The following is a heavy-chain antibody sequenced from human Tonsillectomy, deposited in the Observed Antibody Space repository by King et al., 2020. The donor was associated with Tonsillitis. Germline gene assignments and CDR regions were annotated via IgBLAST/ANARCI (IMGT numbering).Heavy chain of an antibody. V-gene: IGHV4-61*02. CDR1: GGSISSGSYY. Sequence: QLQESGPGLVKPSQTLSLTCTVSGGSISSGSYYWSWIRQPAGKGLEWIGRIYTSGSTNYNPSLKSRVTISVDTSKNQFSLKLSSVTAADTAVYYCARGSPETYCSSTSCFANPWFDPWGQGTLVTVSS. J-gene: IGHJ5*02. CDR2: IYTSGST. D-gene: IGHD2-2*01. CDR3: ARGSPETYCSSTSCFANPWFDP.